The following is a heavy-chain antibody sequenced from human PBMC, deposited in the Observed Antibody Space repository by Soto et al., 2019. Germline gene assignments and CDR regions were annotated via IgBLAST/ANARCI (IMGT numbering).Heavy chain of an antibody. D-gene: IGHD5-12*01. J-gene: IGHJ6*02. CDR3: ARRDGYNPLSYRMHV. V-gene: IGHV1-69*02. CDR2: IIPILGIA. Sequence: QVQLVQSGAEVKKPGSSVKVSCKASGGTFSSYTISWVRQAPGQGLEWMGRIIPILGIANYAQKFQGRVTITADKSTSTAYIELSSLRSEDTAVYYCARRDGYNPLSYRMHVCRQATTVTVSS. CDR1: GGTFSSYT.